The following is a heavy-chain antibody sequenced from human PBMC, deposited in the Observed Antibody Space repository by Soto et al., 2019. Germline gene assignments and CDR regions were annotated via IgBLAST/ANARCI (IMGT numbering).Heavy chain of an antibody. CDR2: ISAFNGNT. CDR3: AGGGAGSVPFTWELPDH. Sequence: ASVKVSCKASGYTFTSYGISWVRQAPGQGLEWMGRISAFNGNTHYAQKFQGRVTITRDRSMNTAYMQMSSLRSEDTAMYFCAGGGAGSVPFTWELPDHWGQGTLVTVSS. J-gene: IGHJ4*02. V-gene: IGHV1-18*01. D-gene: IGHD1-26*01. CDR1: GYTFTSYG.